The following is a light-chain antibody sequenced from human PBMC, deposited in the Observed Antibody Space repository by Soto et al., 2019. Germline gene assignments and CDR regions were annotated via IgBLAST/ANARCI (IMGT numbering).Light chain of an antibody. CDR3: MQGRYWPS. J-gene: IGKJ2*03. Sequence: DVAMTQSPLSLSVTLGQPASISCTSSLSLVNSDGNSYLNWFHQRPGQSPRRLLYKASNRDSGVPDRFSGSGSGTDFALKISRVEAEDVGIYXCMQGRYWPSFGQGTRLEI. V-gene: IGKV2-30*01. CDR1: LSLVNSDGNSY. CDR2: KAS.